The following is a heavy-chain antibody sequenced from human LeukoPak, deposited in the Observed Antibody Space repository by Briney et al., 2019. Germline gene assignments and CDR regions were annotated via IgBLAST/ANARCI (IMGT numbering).Heavy chain of an antibody. CDR2: TFWDDEK. CDR1: GFSLTTGVA. J-gene: IGHJ4*02. D-gene: IGHD2-15*01. Sequence: RESGPALVKPTQTLTLTCTFSGFSLTTGVAVAWIRQPPGKALEWIALTFWDDEKRYSSSLESRLTITKYTSRNQVVLTMTNVDPADTATYFCAQRRRYCIGGTCAYNFDQWGQGVLVTVSS. V-gene: IGHV2-5*02. CDR3: AQRRRYCIGGTCAYNFDQ.